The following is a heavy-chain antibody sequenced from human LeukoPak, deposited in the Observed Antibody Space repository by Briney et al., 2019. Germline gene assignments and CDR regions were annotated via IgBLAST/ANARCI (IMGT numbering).Heavy chain of an antibody. V-gene: IGHV3-7*01. D-gene: IGHD3-16*02. Sequence: PGGSLRLSCAASGFTFSSYWMSWVRQAPGKGLEWVANIKQDGSEKYYVDYVKGRFTISRDNAKNSLYLQMDSLRAEGTAVYYCARVMEYYDYVWGSYRHPHYFDYWGQGTLVTVSS. J-gene: IGHJ4*02. CDR3: ARVMEYYDYVWGSYRHPHYFDY. CDR2: IKQDGSEK. CDR1: GFTFSSYW.